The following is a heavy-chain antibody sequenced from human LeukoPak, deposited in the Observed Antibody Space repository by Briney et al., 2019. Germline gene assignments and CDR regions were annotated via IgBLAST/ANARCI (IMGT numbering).Heavy chain of an antibody. Sequence: PGRSLRLSCAASGFTFSSYATHWVRQAPGKGLEWVAVISYDGSNKFYADSVKGRFTISRDNSKNTLYLQMNSLRAEDSAVYYCAREGPGIAAAGDHPSMDVWGQGTTVTVSS. J-gene: IGHJ6*02. CDR1: GFTFSSYA. D-gene: IGHD6-13*01. CDR3: AREGPGIAAAGDHPSMDV. CDR2: ISYDGSNK. V-gene: IGHV3-30-3*01.